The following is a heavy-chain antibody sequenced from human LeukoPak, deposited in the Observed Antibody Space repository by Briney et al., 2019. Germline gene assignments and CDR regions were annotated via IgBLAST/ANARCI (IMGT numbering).Heavy chain of an antibody. V-gene: IGHV1-8*03. CDR2: MNPNSGNT. CDR3: ARAEIAAAGLDFDY. Sequence: GASVKASCKASGYTFTSYDINWVRQATGQGLEWMGWMNPNSGNTGYAQKFQGRVTITRNTSISTAYMELSSLRSEDTAVYYCARAEIAAAGLDFDYWGQGTLVTVSS. CDR1: GYTFTSYD. J-gene: IGHJ4*02. D-gene: IGHD6-13*01.